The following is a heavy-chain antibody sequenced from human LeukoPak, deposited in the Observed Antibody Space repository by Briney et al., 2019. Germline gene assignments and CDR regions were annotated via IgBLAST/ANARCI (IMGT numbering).Heavy chain of an antibody. V-gene: IGHV1-8*01. J-gene: IGHJ4*02. Sequence: ASVMVSCKASGYTFTNYDINWVRQAPGQGLEWMGWMSPKSGNTGYAQKFQGRVTMTSDTSIRTAYMELSSLTSEDTAVYYCARTPPKGDIDNWGQGALVTVSS. CDR1: GYTFTNYD. CDR2: MSPKSGNT. CDR3: ARTPPKGDIDN. D-gene: IGHD2-21*02.